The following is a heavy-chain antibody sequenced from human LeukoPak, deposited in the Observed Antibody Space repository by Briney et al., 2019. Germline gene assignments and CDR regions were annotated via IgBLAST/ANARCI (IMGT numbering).Heavy chain of an antibody. CDR3: AKEPHCSSTSCYQDY. J-gene: IGHJ4*02. Sequence: PGGSLRLSCAASGFTFSNYPMHWVRQAPGKGLEWVAVISYDGSNEYYADSVKGRFTISRDNSKNTLYLQMNSLRAEDTAVYYCAKEPHCSSTSCYQDYWGQGTLVTVSS. V-gene: IGHV3-30-3*01. D-gene: IGHD2-2*01. CDR1: GFTFSNYP. CDR2: ISYDGSNE.